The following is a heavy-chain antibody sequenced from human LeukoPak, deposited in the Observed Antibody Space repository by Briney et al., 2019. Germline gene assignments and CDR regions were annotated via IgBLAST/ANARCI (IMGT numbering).Heavy chain of an antibody. Sequence: PGASLRLSCAVSGFSLSRYAMSWVRKAPGKGLEWVSAISDSGGSTYYADSVKGRFTISRDNSRNTLYLQMNTLRAEDTAVYYCAKCRGSSWSDYFDYWGRGTLVTVSS. V-gene: IGHV3-23*01. CDR1: GFSLSRYA. CDR2: ISDSGGST. CDR3: AKCRGSSWSDYFDY. J-gene: IGHJ4*02. D-gene: IGHD6-13*01.